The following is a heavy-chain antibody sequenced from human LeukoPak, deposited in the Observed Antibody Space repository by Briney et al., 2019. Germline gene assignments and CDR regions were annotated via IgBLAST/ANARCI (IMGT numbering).Heavy chain of an antibody. Sequence: GASVKVSCKASGYTFTNYGINWVRQAPGQGLEWMGWINPNSGGTNYAQKFQGRVTMTRDTSISTAYMELSRLRSDDTAVYYCARMANLYSSGWLGLETDYWGQGTLVTVSS. CDR2: INPNSGGT. D-gene: IGHD6-19*01. J-gene: IGHJ4*02. V-gene: IGHV1-2*02. CDR1: GYTFTNYG. CDR3: ARMANLYSSGWLGLETDY.